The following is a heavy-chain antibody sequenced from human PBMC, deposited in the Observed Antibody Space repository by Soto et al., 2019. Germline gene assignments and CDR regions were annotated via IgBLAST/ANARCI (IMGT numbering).Heavy chain of an antibody. CDR3: TTRVARVTPVDY. CDR1: GFTFSNAW. V-gene: IGHV3-15*01. Sequence: GGSLRLSCAASGFTFSNAWMSWVRQAPGKGLEWVGRIKSKTDGGTTDYAAPVKGRFTISRDDSKNTLYLQMNSLKTEDTAVYYCTTRVARVTPVDYWGQGTLVTVSS. CDR2: IKSKTDGGTT. J-gene: IGHJ4*02. D-gene: IGHD4-4*01.